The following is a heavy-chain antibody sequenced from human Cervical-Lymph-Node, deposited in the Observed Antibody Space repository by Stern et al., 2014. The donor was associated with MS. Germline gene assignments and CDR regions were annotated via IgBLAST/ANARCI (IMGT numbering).Heavy chain of an antibody. Sequence: VQLAESGGGVVQPGRSLRLSCGASGFVFRSYALNWVRQAPGTGLEWVALIAYDGRDNYYTDSVKGRFTVSRDNSNNTVDLEMNSLRLEDTAVYYCAKGGSGSYLDWGQGSLVTVSS. J-gene: IGHJ4*02. D-gene: IGHD1-26*01. CDR3: AKGGSGSYLD. CDR1: GFVFRSYA. CDR2: IAYDGRDN. V-gene: IGHV3-30*04.